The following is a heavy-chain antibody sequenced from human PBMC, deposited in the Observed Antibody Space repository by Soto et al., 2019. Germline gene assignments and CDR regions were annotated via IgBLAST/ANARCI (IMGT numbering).Heavy chain of an antibody. V-gene: IGHV1-3*01. CDR1: GYTFTSYA. D-gene: IGHD1-26*01. CDR3: AHSGSGTGDY. CDR2: INAGNGNT. Sequence: ASVKVSCKASGYTFTSYAMHWVRQAPGQRLEWMGWINAGNGNTKYSQKFQGRVTITRDTSASTAYMELTNMDPVDTATYFCAHSGSGTGDYWGQGLLVTVSS. J-gene: IGHJ4*02.